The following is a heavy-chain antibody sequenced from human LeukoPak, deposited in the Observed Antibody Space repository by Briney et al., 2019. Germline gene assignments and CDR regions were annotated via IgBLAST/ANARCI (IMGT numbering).Heavy chain of an antibody. J-gene: IGHJ4*02. CDR2: ISSSGRTI. CDR3: ARGTDSGWTDY. V-gene: IGHV3-48*03. CDR1: GFTFSSSE. Sequence: GGSLSLSCVASGFTFSSSEMNWVRQAPGKGLEWVSSISSSGRTIYYGDSAKGRFTISRDNAKNSLSLQVNSLRAEDTAVYYCARGTDSGWTDYWGQGTPVTVSS. D-gene: IGHD6-19*01.